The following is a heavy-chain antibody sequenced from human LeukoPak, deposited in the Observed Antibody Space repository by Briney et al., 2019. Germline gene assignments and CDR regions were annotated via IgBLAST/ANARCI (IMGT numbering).Heavy chain of an antibody. CDR3: ASLGSGEFGELGY. V-gene: IGHV4-59*08. D-gene: IGHD3-10*01. CDR1: DDSIKSNS. J-gene: IGHJ4*02. CDR2: IYYSGST. Sequence: SETLSLTCTVSDDSIKSNSWTWIRQTPGKGMEWIGYIYYSGSTNYSPSLKSRVTISVDTSKNQFSPKLSSVTAADTAVYYCASLGSGEFGELGYWGQGTLVTVSS.